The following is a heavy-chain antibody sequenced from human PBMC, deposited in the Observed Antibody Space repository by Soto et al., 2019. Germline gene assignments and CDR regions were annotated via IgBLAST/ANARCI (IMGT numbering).Heavy chain of an antibody. CDR2: IYYSGST. Sequence: QVQLQESAPGLVKPSQTLSLPCTVSVGSISIGVYYWSWIRQHPGKGLEWIGYIYYSGSTSYTPSLKSRVTISVDTSKNQFSLKLSSVTAADTAVYYCARSIDPWGQGTLVTVSS. J-gene: IGHJ5*02. V-gene: IGHV4-31*03. CDR3: ARSIDP. CDR1: VGSISIGVYY.